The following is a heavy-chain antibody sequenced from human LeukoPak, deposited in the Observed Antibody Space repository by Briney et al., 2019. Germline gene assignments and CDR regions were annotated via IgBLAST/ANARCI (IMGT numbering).Heavy chain of an antibody. Sequence: GGSRRLSCAASGFTFSSYWMSWVRQAPGKGLEWVANIKQDGSEKYYVDSVKGRFTISRDNAKNSLYLQMNSLRAEDTAVYYCARDGSAPIAAHPLGVWGQGTTVTVSS. CDR3: ARDGSAPIAAHPLGV. CDR1: GFTFSSYW. J-gene: IGHJ6*02. D-gene: IGHD6-13*01. CDR2: IKQDGSEK. V-gene: IGHV3-7*01.